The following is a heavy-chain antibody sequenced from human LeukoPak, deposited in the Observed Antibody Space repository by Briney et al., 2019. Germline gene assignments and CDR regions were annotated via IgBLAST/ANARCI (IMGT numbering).Heavy chain of an antibody. Sequence: PGGSLRLSCAVSGFTFSNYAINWVRQAPGKGLEWLSYIGSNGDDKLYADSVKGRFTISRDDAKNSVYLQMNSLRDEDTALYYCARDLNGDEDFDYWGQGTLATVSS. CDR1: GFTFSNYA. CDR3: ARDLNGDEDFDY. CDR2: IGSNGDDK. V-gene: IGHV3-48*03. J-gene: IGHJ4*02. D-gene: IGHD2-8*01.